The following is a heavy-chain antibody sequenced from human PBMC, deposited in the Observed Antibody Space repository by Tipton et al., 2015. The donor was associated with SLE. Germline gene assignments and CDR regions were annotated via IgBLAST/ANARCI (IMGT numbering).Heavy chain of an antibody. D-gene: IGHD3-16*02. Sequence: SLRLSCGASGFIFDDFGMGWARRVPGKGLDWVCSIKWNGGSTNCADSVKGRFTISRDNSKNTVYLQMHSLRREDAALYYCAKARNYHYDDWGQGILVTVSS. J-gene: IGHJ4*02. CDR3: AKARNYHYDD. CDR1: GFIFDDFG. CDR2: IKWNGGST. V-gene: IGHV3-20*04.